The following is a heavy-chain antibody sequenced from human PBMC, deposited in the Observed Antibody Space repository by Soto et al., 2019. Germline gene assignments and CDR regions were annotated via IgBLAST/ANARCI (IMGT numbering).Heavy chain of an antibody. CDR1: EVTFSSYG. Sequence: GGSLRLSCAASEVTFSSYGMSWVRQAPGKGLEWVSAISGSGGSTYYADSVKGRFTISRDNSKNTLYLQMNSLRAEDTAVYYCAPAYNFCSGSPVYSGQGTVVTVSS. V-gene: IGHV3-23*01. CDR2: ISGSGGST. J-gene: IGHJ4*02. CDR3: APAYNFCSGSPVY. D-gene: IGHD1-20*01.